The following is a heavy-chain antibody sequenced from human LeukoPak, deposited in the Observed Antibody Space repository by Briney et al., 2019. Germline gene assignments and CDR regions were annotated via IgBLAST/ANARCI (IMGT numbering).Heavy chain of an antibody. J-gene: IGHJ4*02. CDR3: ASVAATYGSGSFSDY. CDR2: ISYSGST. V-gene: IGHV4-59*01. CDR1: GGSISRYY. D-gene: IGHD3-10*01. Sequence: SETLSLTCTVSGGSISRYYWSWIRQPPGKGLEWIGYISYSGSTNYNPSLKSRVTISVDTSKNQFSLKLRSVTAADTAVYYCASVAATYGSGSFSDYWGQGALVTASS.